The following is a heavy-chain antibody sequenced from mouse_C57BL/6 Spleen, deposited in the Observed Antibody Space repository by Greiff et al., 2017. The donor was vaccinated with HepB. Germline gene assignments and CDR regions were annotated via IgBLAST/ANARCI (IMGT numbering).Heavy chain of an antibody. CDR2: IYPGSGNT. CDR3: ARSGDGYYPLWYFDV. CDR1: GYSFTSYY. Sequence: QVQLQQSGPELVKPGASVKISCKASGYSFTSYYIHWVKQRPGQGLEWIGWIYPGSGNTKYNEKFKGKATLTADTSSSTAYMQLSSLTSEDSAVYYCARSGDGYYPLWYFDVWGTGTTVTVSS. D-gene: IGHD2-3*01. J-gene: IGHJ1*03. V-gene: IGHV1-66*01.